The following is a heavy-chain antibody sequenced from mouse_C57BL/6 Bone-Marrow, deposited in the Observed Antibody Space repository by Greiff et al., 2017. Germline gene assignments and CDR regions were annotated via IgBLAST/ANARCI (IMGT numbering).Heavy chain of an antibody. CDR3: ARQYYYGSSYEDYAMDY. Sequence: EVMLVESGGGLVQPGGSLSLSCAASGFTFTDYYMSWVRQPPGKALEWLGFIRNKANGYTTEYSASVKGRFTISRDNSQSILYLQMNALRAEDSATYYCARQYYYGSSYEDYAMDYWGQGTSVTVSS. CDR2: IRNKANGYTT. CDR1: GFTFTDYY. D-gene: IGHD1-1*01. J-gene: IGHJ4*01. V-gene: IGHV7-3*01.